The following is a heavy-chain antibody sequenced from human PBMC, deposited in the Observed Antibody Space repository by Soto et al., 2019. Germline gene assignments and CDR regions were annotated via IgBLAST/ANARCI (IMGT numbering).Heavy chain of an antibody. CDR3: ARMSTTGTRWFDP. J-gene: IGHJ5*02. V-gene: IGHV4-31*03. Sequence: QVQLQESGPGLVKPSQTLSLTCTVSGGSFSSGAYHWSWIRQHAGKGLEGIGSISYRGNTFDNPSLTSRRSMSVKTSKTPFSLSLTSVTAAGTAVYFCARMSTTGTRWFDPWGQGTLVTVYS. D-gene: IGHD1-1*01. CDR1: GGSFSSGAYH. CDR2: ISYRGNT.